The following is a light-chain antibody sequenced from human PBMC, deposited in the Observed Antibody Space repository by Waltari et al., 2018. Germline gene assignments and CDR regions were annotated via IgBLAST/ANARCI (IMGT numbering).Light chain of an antibody. Sequence: HSALTPPAAVSGSPGQSLTLSCTAANSNLDHLHLVSCYQHHPGRNPRLLIYEISQRPSGISNRFSGSKSGNTASLTISGLQPEDEAAYFCCSFAGYGIYVFGSGTQVSVL. CDR3: CSFAGYGIYV. CDR1: NSNLDHLHL. V-gene: IGLV2-23*02. CDR2: EIS. J-gene: IGLJ1*01.